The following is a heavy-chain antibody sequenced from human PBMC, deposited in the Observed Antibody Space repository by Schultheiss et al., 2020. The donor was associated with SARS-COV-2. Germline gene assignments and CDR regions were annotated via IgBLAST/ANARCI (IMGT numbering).Heavy chain of an antibody. CDR3: AKDRYSGSSDFDY. Sequence: SETLSLTCTVSGGSITSHYWSWIRQHPGKGLEWIGYIYYSGSTYYNPSLKSRVTISVDTSKNQFSLKLSSVTAADTAVYYCAKDRYSGSSDFDYWGQGTLVTVSS. CDR1: GGSITSHY. CDR2: IYYSGST. V-gene: IGHV4-59*11. D-gene: IGHD1-26*01. J-gene: IGHJ4*02.